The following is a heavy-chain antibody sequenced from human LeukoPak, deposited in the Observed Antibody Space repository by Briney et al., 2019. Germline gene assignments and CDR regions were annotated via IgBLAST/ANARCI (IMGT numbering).Heavy chain of an antibody. D-gene: IGHD2-21*02. CDR3: ARDDGGDLNDAFDI. CDR1: GLTVRKYT. CDR2: ITGSSDYI. Sequence: GGSLRLSCAASGLTVRKYTMNWVRQAPGKGLEWVSSITGSSDYIYYADSVKGRFTISRDNAKNSLYLQMNSLRADDTAVYYCARDDGGDLNDAFDIWGQGTMVTVSS. J-gene: IGHJ3*02. V-gene: IGHV3-21*01.